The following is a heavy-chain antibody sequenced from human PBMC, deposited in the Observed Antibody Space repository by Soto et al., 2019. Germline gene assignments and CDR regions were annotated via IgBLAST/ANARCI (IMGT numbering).Heavy chain of an antibody. CDR3: ARLCSGGSCYSDDAFDI. V-gene: IGHV1-69*02. Sequence: QVQLVQSGAEVKKPGSSVKVSCKASGGTFSSYTISWVRQAPGQGLEWMGRIIPILGIANYAQKFQGRVTSTADKSTSTAYMELSSLRSEDTAVYYCARLCSGGSCYSDDAFDIWGQGTMVTVSS. J-gene: IGHJ3*02. CDR1: GGTFSSYT. CDR2: IIPILGIA. D-gene: IGHD2-15*01.